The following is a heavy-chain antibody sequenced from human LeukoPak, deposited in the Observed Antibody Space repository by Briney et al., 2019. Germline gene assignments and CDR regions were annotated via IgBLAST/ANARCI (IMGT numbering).Heavy chain of an antibody. D-gene: IGHD2-15*01. V-gene: IGHV1-69*04. J-gene: IGHJ5*02. CDR2: IIPILGIA. Sequence: SVKVSCKASGGTFSSYAISWVRQAPGQGLEWMGRIIPILGIANYAQKFQGRATITADKSTSTAYMELSSLRSEDTAVYYCARGYCSGGSCYNNWFDPWGQGTLVTVSS. CDR3: ARGYCSGGSCYNNWFDP. CDR1: GGTFSSYA.